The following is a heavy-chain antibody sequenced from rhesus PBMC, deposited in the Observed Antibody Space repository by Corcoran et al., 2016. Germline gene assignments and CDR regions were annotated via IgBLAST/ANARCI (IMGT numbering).Heavy chain of an antibody. CDR3: EYSNDRGLDS. J-gene: IGHJ6*01. CDR1: GGSISSSYSY. V-gene: IGHV4-122*02. D-gene: IGHD4-23*01. CDR2: ISYSGST. Sequence: QVQLQESGPGLVKPSETLPLTCAVPGGSISSSYSYWSWIRQAPGKGLAWIGHISYSGSTSYNPSLKSRVTISRDTSKTQFSLKLSSVTAADTAVYYCEYSNDRGLDSWGQGVVVTVSS.